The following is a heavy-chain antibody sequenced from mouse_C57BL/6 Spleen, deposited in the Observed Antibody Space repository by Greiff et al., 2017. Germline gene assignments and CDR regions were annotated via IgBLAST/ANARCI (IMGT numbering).Heavy chain of an antibody. V-gene: IGHV1-53*01. CDR1: GYTFTSYW. J-gene: IGHJ3*01. D-gene: IGHD1-1*01. CDR2: INPSNGGT. Sequence: VQLQQPGTELVKPGASVKLSCKASGYTFTSYWMHWVKQRPGQGLEWIGNINPSNGGTNYNEKFKSKATLTVDKSSSTAYMQLSSLTSDDSAVYYCARSDYYGSSYVAYWGQGTLVTVSA. CDR3: ARSDYYGSSYVAY.